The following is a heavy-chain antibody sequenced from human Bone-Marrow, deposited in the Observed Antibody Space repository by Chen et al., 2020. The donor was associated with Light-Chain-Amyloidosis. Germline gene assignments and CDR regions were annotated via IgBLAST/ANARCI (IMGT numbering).Heavy chain of an antibody. V-gene: IGHV1-69*01. CDR2: IIPILGTA. CDR1: GGTFNTYA. CDR3: AEGPYSNLGY. J-gene: IGHJ4*02. Sequence: QVQLVQSGAEVKKPGSSVKVSCKASGGTFNTYAINWVRQAPGQGLEWMGGIIPILGTASYAQKFQGRVTITADEASSTAYMELSILTSGDTAVYYCAEGPYSNLGYWGQGTLVTVSS. D-gene: IGHD4-4*01.